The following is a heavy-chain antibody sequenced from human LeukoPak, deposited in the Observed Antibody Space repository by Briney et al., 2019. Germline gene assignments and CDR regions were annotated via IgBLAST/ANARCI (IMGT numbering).Heavy chain of an antibody. Sequence: GGSLRLSCAASGFTFSNAWMGWVRQAPGKGLEWVGRIKSKSDDGTTDYAAPVKGRFTISRDDSKNTLYLQMNSLKTEDTAVYYCTTGLGLSDYWGQGTLVTVSS. CDR3: TTGLGLSDY. J-gene: IGHJ4*02. CDR1: GFTFSNAW. V-gene: IGHV3-15*01. CDR2: IKSKSDDGTT. D-gene: IGHD1-26*01.